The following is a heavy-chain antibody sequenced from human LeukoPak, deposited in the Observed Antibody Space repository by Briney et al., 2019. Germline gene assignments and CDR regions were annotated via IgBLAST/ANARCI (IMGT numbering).Heavy chain of an antibody. CDR3: AGLGSANYDFWSGYYFDYFDY. CDR1: GFTFSSYG. J-gene: IGHJ4*02. V-gene: IGHV3-30*03. Sequence: PGGSLRLSCAASGFTFSSYGMHWVRQAPGKGLEWVAVISYDGSNKYYADSVKGRFTISRDNSKNTLYLQMNSLRAEDTAVYYCAGLGSANYDFWSGYYFDYFDYWGQGTLVTVSS. D-gene: IGHD3-3*01. CDR2: ISYDGSNK.